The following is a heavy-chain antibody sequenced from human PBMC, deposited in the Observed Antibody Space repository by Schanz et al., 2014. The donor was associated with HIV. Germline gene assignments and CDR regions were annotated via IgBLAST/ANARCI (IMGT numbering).Heavy chain of an antibody. CDR2: ADTGGDT. D-gene: IGHD6-13*01. CDR3: AKALTSSAAGNFDP. J-gene: IGHJ5*02. V-gene: IGHV3-23*01. CDR1: GFTFSTYA. Sequence: EVQLLESGGGLVQPGGSLRLSCAASGFTFSTYAMSWVRQAPEKGLEWVSSADTGGDTYYADSVKGRFTISRDNSKNTLYLQMNSLRAEDSAVYYCAKALTSSAAGNFDPWGQGTLVTVSP.